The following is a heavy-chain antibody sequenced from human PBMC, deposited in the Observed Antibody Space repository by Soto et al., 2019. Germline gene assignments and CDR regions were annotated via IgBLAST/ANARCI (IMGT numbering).Heavy chain of an antibody. V-gene: IGHV4-31*03. CDR1: GGSISSDANF. D-gene: IGHD6-6*01. CDR3: ARGSFSSSSSWFDP. Sequence: SETLSLSCTVSGGSISSDANFWSWIRQLPGRGLEWIGYISYTGRTYYTPSLNSRLTISLDTSKNLFSLRLSAVTAADTAVYFCARGSFSSSSSWFDPWGQGTLVTVSS. J-gene: IGHJ5*02. CDR2: ISYTGRT.